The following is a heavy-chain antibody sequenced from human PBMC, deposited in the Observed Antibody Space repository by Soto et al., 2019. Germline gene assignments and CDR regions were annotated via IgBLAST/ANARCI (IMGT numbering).Heavy chain of an antibody. CDR1: GYTFTSYG. CDR3: ARWGITMVRGVTDYYYYGMDV. CDR2: ISAYNGNT. D-gene: IGHD3-10*01. Sequence: GASVKLSCTASGYTFTSYGISWVRQAPGQGLEWMGWISAYNGNTNYAQKLQGRVTMTTDTSTSTAYMELRSLRSDDTAVYYCARWGITMVRGVTDYYYYGMDVWGQGTTVTVSS. V-gene: IGHV1-18*01. J-gene: IGHJ6*02.